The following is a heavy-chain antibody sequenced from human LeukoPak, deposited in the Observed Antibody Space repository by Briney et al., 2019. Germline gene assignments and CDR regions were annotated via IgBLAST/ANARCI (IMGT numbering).Heavy chain of an antibody. J-gene: IGHJ5*02. V-gene: IGHV3-7*01. Sequence: PGGSLRLSRAASGFTFSSYWMSWVRQAPGKGLEWVANIKQDGSEKYYVDSVKGRFTISKDNAKNSLYLQMNSLRAEDTAVYYCARENMVRGVSWFDPWGQGALVTVSS. CDR2: IKQDGSEK. D-gene: IGHD3-10*01. CDR3: ARENMVRGVSWFDP. CDR1: GFTFSSYW.